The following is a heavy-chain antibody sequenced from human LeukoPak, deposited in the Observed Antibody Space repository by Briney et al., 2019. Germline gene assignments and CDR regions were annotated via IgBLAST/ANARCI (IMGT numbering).Heavy chain of an antibody. CDR3: ARATYSSSWYFPGASVYVDY. CDR1: GYTFTSYG. D-gene: IGHD6-13*01. V-gene: IGHV1-18*01. CDR2: ISAYNGNT. J-gene: IGHJ4*02. Sequence: ASVKVSCKASGYTFTSYGISWVRHAPGQGLERMGWISAYNGNTNYAQKIQGRVTMTTDTSPSTAYMELRSLSAEDTDVYYCARATYSSSWYFPGASVYVDYWGQGTLVTVSS.